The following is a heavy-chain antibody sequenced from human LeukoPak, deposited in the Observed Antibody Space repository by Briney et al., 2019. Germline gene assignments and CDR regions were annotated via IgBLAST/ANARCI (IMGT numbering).Heavy chain of an antibody. J-gene: IGHJ4*02. CDR3: AKDYGSGSYYTTYPWDY. CDR1: GFTFSSYA. V-gene: IGHV3-30*04. D-gene: IGHD3-10*01. CDR2: ISYDGSNK. Sequence: PGGSLRLSCAASGFTFSSYAMHWVRQAPGKGLEWVAVISYDGSNKYNADSVKGRFTISRDNSKDTLFLQMNSLRPEDTAVYYCAKDYGSGSYYTTYPWDYWGQGTLVTVSS.